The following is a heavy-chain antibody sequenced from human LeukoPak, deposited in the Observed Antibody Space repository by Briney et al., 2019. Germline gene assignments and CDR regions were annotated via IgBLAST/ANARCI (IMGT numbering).Heavy chain of an antibody. CDR2: ISSSSATT. D-gene: IGHD1-26*01. Sequence: PGGSLRLSCAASGFTFSSYSMNWVRQAPGKGLEWVSYISSSSATTYYADSVKGRFTISRDNGKNSLYLQMNSLRGEDTAVYYCARLYSGSYYDWGQGTLVTVSS. V-gene: IGHV3-48*01. CDR1: GFTFSSYS. J-gene: IGHJ4*02. CDR3: ARLYSGSYYD.